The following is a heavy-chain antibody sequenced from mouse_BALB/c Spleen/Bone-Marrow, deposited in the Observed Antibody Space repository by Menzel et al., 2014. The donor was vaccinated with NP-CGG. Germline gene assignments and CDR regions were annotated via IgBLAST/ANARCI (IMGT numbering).Heavy chain of an antibody. D-gene: IGHD2-4*01. CDR1: GYSITSDYA. CDR2: ISFSGTT. J-gene: IGHJ1*01. V-gene: IGHV3-2*02. CDR3: ARGIYYDYDWYFDV. Sequence: VQLQQSGPGLVKPSQSLSLTCTVTGYSITSDYAWNWIRQFPGNKLKWMGYISFSGTTSYNPSLKSRISITRDTSKNQFFLQLNSVTAEDTATYFCARGIYYDYDWYFDVWGAGTTVTVSS.